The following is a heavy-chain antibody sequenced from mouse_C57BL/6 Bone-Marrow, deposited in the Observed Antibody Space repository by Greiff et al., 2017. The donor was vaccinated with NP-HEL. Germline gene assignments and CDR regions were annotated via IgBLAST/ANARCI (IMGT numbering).Heavy chain of an antibody. CDR1: GYTFTSYG. Sequence: VQLQQSGAELARPGASVKLSCKASGYTFTSYGISWVKQRTGQGLEWIGEIYPRSGNTYYNAKFKGKATLTADKSSSTAYMELRSLSSEDAAVYFCARSDFQAWFGDWGKGILVTV. V-gene: IGHV1-81*01. CDR3: ARSDFQAWFGD. J-gene: IGHJ3*01. CDR2: IYPRSGNT.